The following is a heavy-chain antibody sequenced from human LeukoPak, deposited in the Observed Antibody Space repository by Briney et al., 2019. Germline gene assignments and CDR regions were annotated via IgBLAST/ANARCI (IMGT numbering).Heavy chain of an antibody. CDR1: GFTFSSYW. CDR3: ARGDYSSSWYPYYYYYMDV. D-gene: IGHD6-13*01. J-gene: IGHJ6*03. Sequence: GGSLRLSCAASGFTFSSYWMCWVRQAPGKGLEWVANIKQDGSEKYYVDSVKGRFTISRDNAKNSLYLQMNSLRAEDTAVYYCARGDYSSSWYPYYYYYMDVWGKGTTVTVSS. V-gene: IGHV3-7*01. CDR2: IKQDGSEK.